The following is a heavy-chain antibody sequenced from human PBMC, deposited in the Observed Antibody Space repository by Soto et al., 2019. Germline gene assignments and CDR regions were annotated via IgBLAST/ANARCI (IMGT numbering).Heavy chain of an antibody. CDR3: AKHPGWLHPAKQPLDY. J-gene: IGHJ4*02. Sequence: EVQLLESGGGLVQPGGSLRLSCAAAGFTFSSYAISWVRQAPGKGLEWVSAISGSGGSTYYADSVKGRFTISRDNSKNTLYLQMNSLRAEDTAVYYCAKHPGWLHPAKQPLDYWGQGTLVTVSS. V-gene: IGHV3-23*01. CDR1: GFTFSSYA. D-gene: IGHD5-12*01. CDR2: ISGSGGST.